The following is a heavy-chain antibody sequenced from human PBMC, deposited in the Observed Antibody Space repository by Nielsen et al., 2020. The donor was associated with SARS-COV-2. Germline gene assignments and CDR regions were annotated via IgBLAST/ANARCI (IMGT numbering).Heavy chain of an antibody. D-gene: IGHD3-3*01. V-gene: IGHV1-46*01. Sequence: VKVSCKASGYTFTSYYMHWVRQAPGQGLEWMGIINPSGGSTSYAQKFQGRVTMTRDTSTSTVYMELSSLRSEDTAVYYCARDRITPYYDFWSGYTQYYYYMDVWGKGTTVTVSS. J-gene: IGHJ6*03. CDR3: ARDRITPYYDFWSGYTQYYYYMDV. CDR1: GYTFTSYY. CDR2: INPSGGST.